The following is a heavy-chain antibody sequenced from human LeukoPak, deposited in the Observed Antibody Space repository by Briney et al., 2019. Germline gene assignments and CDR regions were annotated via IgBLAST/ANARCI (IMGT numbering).Heavy chain of an antibody. Sequence: PGGSLRLSCAASGFSLSNYWMSWVRQAPGKGLEWVADINQDGSEKYYVDSMKGRFTFSRDNAKNPLYLKMNNLRAEDTAVYYCARNGYSFDQWGQGTPVTASS. CDR2: INQDGSEK. CDR1: GFSLSNYW. V-gene: IGHV3-7*01. D-gene: IGHD2-21*01. J-gene: IGHJ4*02. CDR3: ARNGYSFDQ.